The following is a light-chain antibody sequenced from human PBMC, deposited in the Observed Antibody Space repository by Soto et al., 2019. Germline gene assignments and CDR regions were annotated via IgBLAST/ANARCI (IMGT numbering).Light chain of an antibody. J-gene: IGKJ1*01. CDR2: DAS. Sequence: IVLTQSPATLSLSPGKRATLSCRASQNISSYLIWYQQKPGQAPRLLMYDASKRATGIPARFSGSGSGTDFTLTISSLEPEDFAVYYCQQRDIWPWTFGQGTKVDIK. V-gene: IGKV3-11*01. CDR1: QNISSY. CDR3: QQRDIWPWT.